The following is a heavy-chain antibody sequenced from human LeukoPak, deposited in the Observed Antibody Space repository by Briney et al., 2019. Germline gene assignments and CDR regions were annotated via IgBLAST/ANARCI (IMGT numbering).Heavy chain of an antibody. V-gene: IGHV4-59*01. CDR3: ARGLEYCGGDCYDR. CDR2: IYYSGST. J-gene: IGHJ5*02. D-gene: IGHD2-21*01. CDR1: GGSISNSY. Sequence: SETLSLTCTVSGGSISNSYGSWIRQPPGKGLEWIGNIYYSGSTNYSPSLKSRVTLSVDMSKNQFSLKVTSVTAADTAVYYCARGLEYCGGDCYDRWGQGTLVTVSS.